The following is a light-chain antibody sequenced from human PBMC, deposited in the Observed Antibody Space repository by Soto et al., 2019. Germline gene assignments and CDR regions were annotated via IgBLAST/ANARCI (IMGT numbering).Light chain of an antibody. CDR1: QSISSW. V-gene: IGKV1-5*01. Sequence: DIQMTQSPSTLSASVGDRVTITCRASQSISSWLAWYQQKPGKAPKLLIYDASSLESGVPSRFSGRXXGTXXTLTISSLQPDDFATYYCQQYNSYSWTFGQGTKVEIK. CDR3: QQYNSYSWT. CDR2: DAS. J-gene: IGKJ1*01.